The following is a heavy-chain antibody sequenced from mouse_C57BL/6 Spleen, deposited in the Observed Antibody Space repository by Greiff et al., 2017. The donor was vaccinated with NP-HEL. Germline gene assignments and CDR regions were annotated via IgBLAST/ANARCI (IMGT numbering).Heavy chain of an antibody. V-gene: IGHV1-81*01. D-gene: IGHD1-1*01. CDR2: IYPRSGNT. CDR3: ARIYYYGSSYWYFDV. CDR1: GYTFTSYG. J-gene: IGHJ1*03. Sequence: LVESGAELARPGASVKLSCKASGYTFTSYGISWVKQRTGQGLEWIGEIYPRSGNTYYNEKFKGKATLTADKSSSTAYMELRSLTSEDSAVYFCARIYYYGSSYWYFDVWGTGTTVTVSS.